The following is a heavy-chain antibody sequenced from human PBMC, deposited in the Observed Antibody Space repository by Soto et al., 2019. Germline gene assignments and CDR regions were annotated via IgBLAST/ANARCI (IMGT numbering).Heavy chain of an antibody. CDR1: GYTFTGYY. J-gene: IGHJ4*02. V-gene: IGHV1-2*02. Sequence: ASVKVSCKASGYTFTGYYMHWVRQAPGQGLEWMGWINPNSGGTNYAQKFQGRVTMTRDTSISTAYMELSRLRSDDTAVYYCARSLRGGTYSLAVAGILGYWGQGTLVTVSS. D-gene: IGHD6-19*01. CDR3: ARSLRGGTYSLAVAGILGY. CDR2: INPNSGGT.